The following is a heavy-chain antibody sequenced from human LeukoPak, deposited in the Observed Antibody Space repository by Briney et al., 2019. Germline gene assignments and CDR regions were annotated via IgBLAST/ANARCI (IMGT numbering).Heavy chain of an antibody. Sequence: PGGSLRLSCAASGFTFSSYEMNWVRQAPGKGLEWVSYISSSGSTIYYADSVKGRFTISRDNAKNSLYLQMNSLRAEDTAVYYCARTRAVAPLYQLDYWGQGTLVTVSS. D-gene: IGHD6-19*01. V-gene: IGHV3-48*03. CDR3: ARTRAVAPLYQLDY. J-gene: IGHJ4*02. CDR1: GFTFSSYE. CDR2: ISSSGSTI.